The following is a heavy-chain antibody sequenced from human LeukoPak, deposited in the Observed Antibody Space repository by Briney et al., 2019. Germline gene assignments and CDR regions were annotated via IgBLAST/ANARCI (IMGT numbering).Heavy chain of an antibody. D-gene: IGHD3-10*01. J-gene: IGHJ5*02. V-gene: IGHV4-59*12. CDR2: IYYSGST. CDR3: ARADYGSGSYYSQTSNWFDP. CDR1: GGSISSYY. Sequence: PSETLSLTCTVSGGSISSYYWSWIRQPPGKGLEWIGYIYYSGSTNYNPSLKSRVTISVDTSKNQFSLKLSSVTAADTAVYYCARADYGSGSYYSQTSNWFDPWGQGTLVTVSS.